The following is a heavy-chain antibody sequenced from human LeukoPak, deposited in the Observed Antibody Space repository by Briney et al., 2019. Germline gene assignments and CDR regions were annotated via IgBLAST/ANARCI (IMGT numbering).Heavy chain of an antibody. D-gene: IGHD6-19*01. V-gene: IGHV3-23*01. CDR2: ISGSGGST. J-gene: IGHJ4*02. Sequence: GGSLRLSCAASGFTFSSYAMSWVRQAPGKGLEWVPGISGSGGSTYYADSVKGRFTISRDNSKNTLYLQMNSLRAEDTAIYYCARAVAGNFDYWGQGTLVTVSS. CDR1: GFTFSSYA. CDR3: ARAVAGNFDY.